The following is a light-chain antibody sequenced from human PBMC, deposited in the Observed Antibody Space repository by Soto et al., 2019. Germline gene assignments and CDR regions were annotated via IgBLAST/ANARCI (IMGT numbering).Light chain of an antibody. Sequence: EIVLTQSPATLSLAPGERVTLSCRASESVSTNLAWYQQKAGQAPRLLIYGASTRATGIPARFSGSGSGTEFTLTISGLQSEDFAVYYCQQYNNWPPWTFGQGTRLEIK. CDR1: ESVSTN. CDR2: GAS. V-gene: IGKV3-15*01. CDR3: QQYNNWPPWT. J-gene: IGKJ5*01.